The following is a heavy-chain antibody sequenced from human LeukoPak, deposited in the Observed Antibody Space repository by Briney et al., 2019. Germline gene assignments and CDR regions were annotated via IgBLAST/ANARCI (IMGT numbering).Heavy chain of an antibody. CDR1: GGTFSSYA. CDR2: INPIFGTA. CDR3: ARMRLTLVQGVITDYNYYMDV. Sequence: SVKVSCKASGGTFSSYAISWVRQAPGQGLEWMGGINPIFGTANYAQKFQDRVTITADESTSTAYMELSSLRSEDTAVYYCARMRLTLVQGVITDYNYYMDVWGKGTTVTVSS. V-gene: IGHV1-69*13. J-gene: IGHJ6*03. D-gene: IGHD3-10*01.